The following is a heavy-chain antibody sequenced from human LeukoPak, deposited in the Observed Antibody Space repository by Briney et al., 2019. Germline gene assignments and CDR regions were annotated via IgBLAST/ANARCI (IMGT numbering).Heavy chain of an antibody. J-gene: IGHJ3*02. V-gene: IGHV3-21*01. Sequence: PSETLSLTCAVYGGSLSGYYWSWIRQPPGKGLEWVSSIGGSSTSLYYADSLKGRFTISRDNAKNSLYLQLNSLRAEDTAVYYCARESGGDLGEAFGIWGQGTMVTVSS. CDR1: GGSLSGYY. D-gene: IGHD1-26*01. CDR2: IGGSSTSL. CDR3: ARESGGDLGEAFGI.